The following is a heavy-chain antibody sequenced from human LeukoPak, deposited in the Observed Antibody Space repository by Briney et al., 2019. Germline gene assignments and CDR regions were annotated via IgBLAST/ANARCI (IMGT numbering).Heavy chain of an antibody. CDR3: ARDRATTDYYYGMDV. CDR2: ISSSSSYI. J-gene: IGHJ6*02. CDR1: GFTFSSYS. V-gene: IGHV3-21*01. Sequence: PGGSLRLSCAASGFTFSSYSMNWVRQAPGKGLGWVSSISSSSSYIYYADSVKGRFTISRDNAKNSLYLQMNSLRAEDTAVYYCARDRATTDYYYGMDVWGQGTTVTVSS. D-gene: IGHD4-17*01.